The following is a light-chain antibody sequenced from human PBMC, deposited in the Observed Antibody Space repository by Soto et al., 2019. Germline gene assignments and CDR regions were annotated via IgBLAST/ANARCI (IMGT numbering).Light chain of an antibody. Sequence: QSALTQPPSVSGAPGQRVTISCTGSSSNIGAGYDVHWYQQLPGTSPKLLIYGNSNRPSGVPDRLSGSKSGTSASLAITGLPAEDEADYYCQSYDSSLSGSRVFGTGTKLTVL. CDR3: QSYDSSLSGSRV. J-gene: IGLJ1*01. CDR1: SSNIGAGYD. V-gene: IGLV1-40*01. CDR2: GNS.